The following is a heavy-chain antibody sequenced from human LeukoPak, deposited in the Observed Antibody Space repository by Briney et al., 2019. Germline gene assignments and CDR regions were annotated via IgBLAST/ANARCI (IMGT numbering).Heavy chain of an antibody. V-gene: IGHV4-39*07. Sequence: PSETLSLTCTVSGGSISSSSYYWGWIRQPPGKGLEGIGSICDSRSTYYNPSLKSRVTISVDTSKNQFSLKPSSVIAVATAVDYCASAYEFWNHPARFDYWGQGTLVTVSS. D-gene: IGHD3-3*01. CDR1: GGSISSSSYY. CDR3: ASAYEFWNHPARFDY. J-gene: IGHJ4*02. CDR2: ICDSRST.